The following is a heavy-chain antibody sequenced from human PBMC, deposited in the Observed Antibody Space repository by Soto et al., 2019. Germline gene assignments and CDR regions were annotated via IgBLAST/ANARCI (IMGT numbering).Heavy chain of an antibody. CDR2: IYFSGST. V-gene: IGHV4-59*01. CDR1: GGSISGYY. J-gene: IGHJ5*02. CDR3: AKAGGGPLNWFDP. D-gene: IGHD2-15*01. Sequence: SETLSLTCTVSGGSISGYYWHRIRLPPGKGLEWIGYIYFSGSTNYNPSLKSRVTISVDTSKNRFSLKLSSVTTADTAVYYCAKAGGGPLNWFDPWGQGTLVTVSS.